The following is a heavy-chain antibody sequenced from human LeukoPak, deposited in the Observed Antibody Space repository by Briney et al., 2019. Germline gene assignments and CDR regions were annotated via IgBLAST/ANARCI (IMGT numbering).Heavy chain of an antibody. V-gene: IGHV4-59*08. D-gene: IGHD5-18*01. CDR1: GVSISSYY. CDR2: IYYSGST. J-gene: IGHJ4*02. Sequence: SETLSLTCTVSGVSISSYYWSWIRQPPGKGLEWLGYIYYSGSTNYNPSLKSRVTISVDTSKNQFSLKLSSVTAADTAVYYCARGSRTAMVPYFDYWGQGTLVTVSS. CDR3: ARGSRTAMVPYFDY.